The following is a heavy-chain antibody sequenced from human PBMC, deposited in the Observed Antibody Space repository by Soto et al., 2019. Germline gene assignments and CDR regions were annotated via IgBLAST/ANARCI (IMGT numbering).Heavy chain of an antibody. J-gene: IGHJ6*01. D-gene: IGHD3-3*01. Sequence: ASVKVFCKASGYSFSTYGISWVRQGPGQGLEWMGWFSTSNGYTNYAQKFQGIVSMTTDTCSNTAYMEVRSRRSDDTDLYFCARDRSFPLLGWSTSDCYGIDGWG. CDR2: FSTSNGYT. V-gene: IGHV1-18*01. CDR1: GYSFSTYG. CDR3: ARDRSFPLLGWSTSDCYGIDG.